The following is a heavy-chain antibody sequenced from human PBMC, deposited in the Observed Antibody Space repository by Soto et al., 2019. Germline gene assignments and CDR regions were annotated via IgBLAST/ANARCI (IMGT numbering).Heavy chain of an antibody. D-gene: IGHD1-26*01. CDR2: IYSGGST. CDR1: GFTVNNNY. CDR3: ARAPSGNYYFDS. J-gene: IGHJ4*02. Sequence: EVQLVESGGGLIQPGGSLRLSCAASGFTVNNNYMGWVRQAPGKGLEWVSVIYSGGSTYYADSVKGRFTISRDNSKNTLYLQMNSLRAEDTAVFYGARAPSGNYYFDSWGQGTLVTVSS. V-gene: IGHV3-53*01.